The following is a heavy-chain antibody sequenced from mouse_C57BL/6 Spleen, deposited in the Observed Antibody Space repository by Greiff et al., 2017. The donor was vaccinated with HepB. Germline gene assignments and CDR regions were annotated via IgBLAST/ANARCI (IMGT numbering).Heavy chain of an antibody. CDR1: GFTFTDYY. V-gene: IGHV7-3*01. J-gene: IGHJ1*03. CDR3: ARGRYYYGSSSYFDV. CDR2: IRNKANGYTT. D-gene: IGHD1-1*01. Sequence: EVKVVESGGGLVQPGGSLSLSCAASGFTFTDYYMSWVRQPPGKALEWLGFIRNKANGYTTEYSASVKGRFTISRDNSQSILYLQMNALRAEDSATYYCARGRYYYGSSSYFDVWGTGTTVTVSS.